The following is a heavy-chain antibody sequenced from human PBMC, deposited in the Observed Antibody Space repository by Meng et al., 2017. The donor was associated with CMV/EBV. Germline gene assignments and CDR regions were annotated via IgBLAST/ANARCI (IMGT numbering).Heavy chain of an antibody. CDR1: GGSISSYY. V-gene: IGHV4-4*07. CDR3: ARSMVVAGDWFDP. J-gene: IGHJ5*02. Sequence: VSGPGHVTPSETLSLTRTLSGGSISSYYWSWIRQPAGKGLEWIGRIYPSGSTNYNPSLKSRVTMSVDTSKNQFSLKLSSVTAADTAVYYCARSMVVAGDWFDPWGQGTLVTVSS. CDR2: IYPSGST. D-gene: IGHD2-15*01.